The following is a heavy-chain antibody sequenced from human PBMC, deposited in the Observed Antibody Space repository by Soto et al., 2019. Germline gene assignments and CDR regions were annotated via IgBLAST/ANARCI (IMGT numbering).Heavy chain of an antibody. V-gene: IGHV1-18*01. CDR2: IGAYNGNT. J-gene: IGHJ6*02. Sequence: ASVKVSCKASGYTFTSYGISWVRQAPGQGLEWMGWIGAYNGNTNYAQKLQGRVTMTTDTSTSTAYMELRSLRSDDTAVYYCARDSIFGTTRYYYGMDVWGQGTTATVS. CDR1: GYTFTSYG. CDR3: ARDSIFGTTRYYYGMDV. D-gene: IGHD3-3*01.